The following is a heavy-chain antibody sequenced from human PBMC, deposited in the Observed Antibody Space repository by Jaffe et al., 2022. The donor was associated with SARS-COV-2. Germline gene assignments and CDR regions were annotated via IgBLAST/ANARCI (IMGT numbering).Heavy chain of an antibody. CDR1: GYTFTSYD. CDR2: MNPNSGNT. D-gene: IGHD1-26*01. Sequence: QVQLVQSGAEVKKPGASVKVSCKASGYTFTSYDINWVRQATGQGLEWMGWMNPNSGNTGYAQKFQGRVTMTRNTSISTAYMELSSLRSEDTAVYYCARGNSEWSYYVNYYYGMDVWGQGTTVTVSS. V-gene: IGHV1-8*01. J-gene: IGHJ6*02. CDR3: ARGNSEWSYYVNYYYGMDV.